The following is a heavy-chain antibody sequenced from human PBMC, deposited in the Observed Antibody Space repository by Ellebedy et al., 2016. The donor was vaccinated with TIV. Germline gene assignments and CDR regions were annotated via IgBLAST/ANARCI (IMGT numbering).Heavy chain of an antibody. CDR1: GFTFSSYA. V-gene: IGHV3-23*01. Sequence: GESLKISXAASGFTFSSYAMSWVRQAPGKGLEWVSGVGVTNDDTHYADSVRGRFTVSRDNSRNTLFLQMDSLTVDDTAVYYCAKDCCLPYIMDVWGQGTTVIVSS. CDR3: AKDCCLPYIMDV. J-gene: IGHJ6*02. CDR2: VGVTNDDT. D-gene: IGHD4-11*01.